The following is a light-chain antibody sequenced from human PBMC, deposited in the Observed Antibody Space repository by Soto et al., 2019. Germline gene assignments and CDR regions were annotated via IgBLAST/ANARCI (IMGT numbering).Light chain of an antibody. CDR1: QSLLYSSNSKNY. J-gene: IGKJ4*01. CDR2: WAS. CDR3: QQYYSTPPT. V-gene: IGKV4-1*01. Sequence: DIVMTQSPDSLTVSLGERATINCKSSQSLLYSSNSKNYLAWYQQKPGQPPKLLIYWASTRESGVPDRFSGSGSGTDFTLTISSLQAEDVAVYYCQQYYSTPPTFGGGTKVEIK.